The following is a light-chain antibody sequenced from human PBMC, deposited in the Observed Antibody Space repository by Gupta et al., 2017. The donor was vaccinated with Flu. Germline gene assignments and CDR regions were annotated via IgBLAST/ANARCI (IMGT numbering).Light chain of an antibody. CDR2: KNN. Sequence: QSVLTQPPSASGTPGQRVTLSCSGSSSNIGSNTVHWYQQFPGTAPKVLIYKNNQRPSGVPDRFSGSKSGTSASLAISGLQSEEEADYYCSAWDDSLNGWVFGAGTKLTVL. J-gene: IGLJ3*02. V-gene: IGLV1-44*01. CDR1: SSNIGSNT. CDR3: SAWDDSLNGWV.